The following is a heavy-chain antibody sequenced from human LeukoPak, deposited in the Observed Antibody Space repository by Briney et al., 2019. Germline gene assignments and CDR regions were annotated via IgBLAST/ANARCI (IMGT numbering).Heavy chain of an antibody. D-gene: IGHD3-16*01. CDR1: GYTFTGYY. CDR2: INPNSGGT. CDR3: ARGGEGALSPIDN. J-gene: IGHJ4*02. V-gene: IGHV1-2*06. Sequence: ASVKVSCKASGYTFTGYYMHWVRQAPGQGLEGIGRINPNSGGTIYAQKFQGRVPLTRDTSISTAYMELSRLRFDDTAVYYCARGGEGALSPIDNWGQETLVTVSS.